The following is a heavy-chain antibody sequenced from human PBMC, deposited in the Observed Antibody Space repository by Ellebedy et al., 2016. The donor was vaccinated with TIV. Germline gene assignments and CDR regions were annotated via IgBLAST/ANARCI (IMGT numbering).Heavy chain of an antibody. V-gene: IGHV4-30-2*01. D-gene: IGHD6-13*01. CDR3: ARTFTSSWYESFGY. CDR1: GGSITSGGYS. CDR2: IYHSGST. Sequence: SETLSLTCAVSGGSITSGGYSWSWIRQPPGKGLEWIGYIYHSGSTYYNPSLKSRVTISVDRSKNQFSLKLSSVTAADTAVYYCARTFTSSWYESFGYWGQGTLVTVSS. J-gene: IGHJ1*01.